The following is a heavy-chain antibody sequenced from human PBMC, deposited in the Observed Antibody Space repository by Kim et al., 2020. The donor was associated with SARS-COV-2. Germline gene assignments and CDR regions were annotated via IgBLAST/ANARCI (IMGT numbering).Heavy chain of an antibody. D-gene: IGHD6-13*01. V-gene: IGHV5-51*01. Sequence: SPSFLGQVTISADKSISTAYLQLSSLKATDTAVYYCATQGSSSWNRYFDFWGQGTLVTVSS. CDR3: ATQGSSSWNRYFDF. J-gene: IGHJ4*02.